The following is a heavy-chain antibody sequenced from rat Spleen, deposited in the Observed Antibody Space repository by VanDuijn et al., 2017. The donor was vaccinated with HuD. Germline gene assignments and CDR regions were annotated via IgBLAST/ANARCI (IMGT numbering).Heavy chain of an antibody. J-gene: IGHJ3*01. CDR2: ITNIGCNT. CDR3: TRDVAAY. Sequence: EVQLVESGGGLVQPGRSLKLSCVASGFTFNNYWMTWIRQPPGKGLEWVASITNIGCNTYYLDSVKGRFTISRDIAKRTLYLQMNSLRSEDTATYYCTRDVAAYWGQGTLVTVSS. CDR1: GFTFNNYW. V-gene: IGHV5-31*01.